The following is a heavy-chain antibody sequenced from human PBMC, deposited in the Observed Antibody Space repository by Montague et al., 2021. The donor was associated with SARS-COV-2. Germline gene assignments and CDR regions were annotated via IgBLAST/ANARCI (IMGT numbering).Heavy chain of an antibody. CDR2: IKQDGSEK. V-gene: IGHV3-7*01. D-gene: IGHD2-2*01. CDR3: ARDSFVVVPAASNYYYYYGMDV. CDR1: GFTFSSYW. J-gene: IGHJ6*02. Sequence: PLRLSCAASGFTFSSYWMSWVRQAPGKGLEWVANIKQDGSEKYYVDSVKGRFTISRDNAKNSLYLQMNSLRAEDTAVYYCARDSFVVVPAASNYYYYYGMDVWGQGTTVTVSS.